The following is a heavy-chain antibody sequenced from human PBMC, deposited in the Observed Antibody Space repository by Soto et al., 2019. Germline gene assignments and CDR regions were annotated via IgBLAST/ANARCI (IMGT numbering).Heavy chain of an antibody. CDR3: AHRVLRTVFGLVTTTAIYFDF. D-gene: IGHD3-3*01. V-gene: IGHV2-5*02. J-gene: IGHJ4*02. Sequence: QITLNESGPTQVKPRQTLTLTCTFSGFSLTTSGVGVGWIRQSPGKAPEWRALIYWDDDKRYSPSLRSRLTITKDTSKNQVVLTMADLDPADTATYYCAHRVLRTVFGLVTTTAIYFDFWGQGTPVAVSS. CDR1: GFSLTTSGVG. CDR2: IYWDDDK.